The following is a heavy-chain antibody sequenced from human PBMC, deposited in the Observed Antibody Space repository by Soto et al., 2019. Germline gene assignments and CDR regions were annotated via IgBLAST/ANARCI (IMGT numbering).Heavy chain of an antibody. CDR2: IWSDGSNQ. V-gene: IGHV3-33*01. CDR3: ARGRTFGENNHNYMDV. CDR1: AFTFSRHG. Sequence: QVQLLESGGGVVQPGGSLRLSCAASAFTFSRHGMHWVRQAPGKGLQWVAAIWSDGSNQRYAESVKGRFTISRDNSKNSLYMQMNNMRAADTAVYYFARGRTFGENNHNYMDVWGTGITVTVSS. J-gene: IGHJ6*03. D-gene: IGHD3-10*01.